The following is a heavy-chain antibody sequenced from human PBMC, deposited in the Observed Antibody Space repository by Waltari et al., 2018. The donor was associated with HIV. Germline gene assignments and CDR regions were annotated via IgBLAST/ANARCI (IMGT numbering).Heavy chain of an antibody. D-gene: IGHD6-19*01. J-gene: IGHJ6*02. CDR3: ASRYSSGWYYYYYGRDV. CDR2: RNPNSGNT. V-gene: IGHV1-8*01. CDR1: GYTFTSYD. Sequence: QVQLVQSGAEVKKPEASVKVSCKASGYTFTSYDINWVRQATGQGLEWMGWRNPNSGNTRYAQKCHGRVTMTRNTSISTAYMELSSLRSEDTSVYYCASRYSSGWYYYYYGRDVWGQGTTVTVSS.